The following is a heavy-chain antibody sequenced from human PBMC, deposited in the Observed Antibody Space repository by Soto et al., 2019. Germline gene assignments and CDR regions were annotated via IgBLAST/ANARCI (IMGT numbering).Heavy chain of an antibody. CDR3: ATTIFGVYWFDP. CDR2: INPSGGST. D-gene: IGHD3-3*01. Sequence: ASVKVSCKASGYTFTSYYMHWVRQAPGQGLEWMGIINPSGGSTSYAQKFQGRVTMTRDTSTSTVYMELSSLRSEDTAVYYCATTIFGVYWFDPWGQGTLVTAPQ. CDR1: GYTFTSYY. J-gene: IGHJ5*02. V-gene: IGHV1-46*01.